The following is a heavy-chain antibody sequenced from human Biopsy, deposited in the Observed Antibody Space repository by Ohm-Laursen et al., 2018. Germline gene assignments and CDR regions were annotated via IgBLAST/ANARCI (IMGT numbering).Heavy chain of an antibody. V-gene: IGHV3-33*04. CDR1: GFTFGHYA. D-gene: IGHD6-19*01. CDR2: IWYDGTNE. CDR3: ARGLSSGWYGYFDV. Sequence: SLRLSCAASGFTFGHYAMHWVRQAPGKGLEWISLIWYDGTNEDYADSVKGRFTISRGNSKNTLYLQINTLTLEDTAFYYCARGLSSGWYGYFDVWGQGTLVTVSS. J-gene: IGHJ4*02.